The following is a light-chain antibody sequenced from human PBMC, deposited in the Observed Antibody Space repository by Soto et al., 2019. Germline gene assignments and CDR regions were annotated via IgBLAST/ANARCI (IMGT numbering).Light chain of an antibody. CDR2: GS. J-gene: IGLJ2*01. CDR3: QSYDTRLTGLV. Sequence: QSVLTQPPSVSGAPGQRVTISCTGSSSNIGAGYEVYWYQQLPETAPKLLIYGSSRPSVVPDRFSGSKSGTSASLAITGLQAEDEAEYYCQSYDTRLTGLVFGGGTQVTVL. V-gene: IGLV1-40*01. CDR1: SSNIGAGYE.